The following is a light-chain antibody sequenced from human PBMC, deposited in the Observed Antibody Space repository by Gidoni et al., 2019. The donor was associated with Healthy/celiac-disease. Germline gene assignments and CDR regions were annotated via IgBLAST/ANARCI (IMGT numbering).Light chain of an antibody. J-gene: IGKJ1*01. V-gene: IGKV3-11*01. CDR2: DAS. Sequence: EIVLTQSPATLSLYPGERATLSCRASQSVSSYLAWYQQKPGQAPRLLIYDASNRATGIPARFSGSGSGTDFTLIISSLEPEDFAVYYCQQRSNWPPRTFGQGTKVEIK. CDR1: QSVSSY. CDR3: QQRSNWPPRT.